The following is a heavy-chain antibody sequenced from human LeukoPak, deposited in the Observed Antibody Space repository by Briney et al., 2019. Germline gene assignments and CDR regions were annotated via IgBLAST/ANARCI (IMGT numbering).Heavy chain of an antibody. J-gene: IGHJ4*02. CDR3: ARWEIEEYSSSWYAFDY. CDR2: INHSGST. Sequence: SETLSLTCAVYGGSFSGYYWSWIRQPPGKGLEWIGEINHSGSTNYNPSLKSRVTISVDTSKNQFSLKLSSVTAVDTAVYYCARWEIEEYSSSWYAFDYWGQGTLVTVSS. D-gene: IGHD6-13*01. CDR1: GGSFSGYY. V-gene: IGHV4-34*01.